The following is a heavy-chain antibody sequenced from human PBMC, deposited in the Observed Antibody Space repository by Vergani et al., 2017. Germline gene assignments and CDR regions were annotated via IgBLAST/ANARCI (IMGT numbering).Heavy chain of an antibody. CDR2: IYHSGNT. Sequence: QVQLQESGPGLVKPSETLSLTCGVSGYSISSGYYWGWIRQPPGKGLEWIGNIYHSGNTYYNPSLKSRVTISVDTSKNHFSLKLSSVTATDTAVYYCGGSELISPRNWFDPWGQGTLVTVSS. CDR1: GYSISSGYY. V-gene: IGHV4-38-2*01. D-gene: IGHD2-2*01. J-gene: IGHJ5*02. CDR3: GGSELISPRNWFDP.